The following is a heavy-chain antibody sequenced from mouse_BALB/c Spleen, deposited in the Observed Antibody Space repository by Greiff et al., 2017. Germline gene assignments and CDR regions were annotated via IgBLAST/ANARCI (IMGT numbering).Heavy chain of an antibody. CDR2: IDPENGDT. Sequence: EVKVVESGAELVRSGASVKLSCTASGFNIKDYYMHWVKQRPEQGLEWIGWIDPENGDTEYAPKFQGKATMTADTSSNTAYLQLSSLTSEDTAVYYCNAWYYYGSSYFDYWGQGTTLTVSS. CDR1: GFNIKDYY. CDR3: NAWYYYGSSYFDY. D-gene: IGHD1-1*01. V-gene: IGHV14-4*02. J-gene: IGHJ2*01.